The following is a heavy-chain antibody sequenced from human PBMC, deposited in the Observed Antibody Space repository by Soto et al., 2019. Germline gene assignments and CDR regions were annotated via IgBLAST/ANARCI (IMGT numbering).Heavy chain of an antibody. J-gene: IGHJ4*02. Sequence: GSLRLSCAASGFTFSSYAMSWVRQAPGKGLEWVSAISGSGGSTYYADSVKGRFTISRDNSKNTLYLQMNSLRAEDTAVYYCAKDWGPYYYDSSGYLDYWGQGTLVTVSS. V-gene: IGHV3-23*01. CDR3: AKDWGPYYYDSSGYLDY. D-gene: IGHD3-22*01. CDR2: ISGSGGST. CDR1: GFTFSSYA.